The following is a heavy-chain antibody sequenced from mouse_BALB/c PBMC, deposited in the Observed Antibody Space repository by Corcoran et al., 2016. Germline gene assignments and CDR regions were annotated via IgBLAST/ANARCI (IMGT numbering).Heavy chain of an antibody. J-gene: IGHJ1*01. CDR3: ARLCGYSRYVDV. CDR2: IYPGSGST. Sequence: QVQLQQSGPELMKPGASVKMSCKASGYTFTDYVISWVKQRTGQGLEWIGEIYPGSGSTYYNEKFKGKAPLTADKSSNTAYMQRSSLTSEDSAVYFGARLCGYSRYVDVWGAGTTVTASS. D-gene: IGHD2-3*01. V-gene: IGHV1-81*01. CDR1: GYTFTDYV.